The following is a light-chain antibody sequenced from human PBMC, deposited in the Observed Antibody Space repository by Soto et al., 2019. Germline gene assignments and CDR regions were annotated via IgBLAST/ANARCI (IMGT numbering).Light chain of an antibody. CDR1: QPLLHSNGFNY. J-gene: IGKJ2*02. CDR2: LGS. Sequence: DVVMTQSPLSLPVPPGEPASISCRSSQPLLHSNGFNYLDWYLQRPGQSPQLLIFLGSTRASGVPDRCSGNGSGTDFTLKLSRVEAEDVGVYYCMQALQSPRTFGQGTKLEIK. CDR3: MQALQSPRT. V-gene: IGKV2-28*01.